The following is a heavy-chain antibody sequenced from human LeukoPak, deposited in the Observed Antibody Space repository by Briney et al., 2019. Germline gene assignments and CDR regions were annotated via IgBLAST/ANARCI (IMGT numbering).Heavy chain of an antibody. CDR2: IKQDGSEK. V-gene: IGHV3-7*01. CDR1: GFTFSSYW. Sequence: GGSLRLSCAASGFTFSSYWMSWVRQAPGKGLEWVANIKQDGSEKYYVDSVKGRFTISRDNAKNSLYLQMNSLRAEDTAVYYCARGSLYGLGKGADYWGQGTLATVSS. D-gene: IGHD3-10*01. CDR3: ARGSLYGLGKGADY. J-gene: IGHJ4*02.